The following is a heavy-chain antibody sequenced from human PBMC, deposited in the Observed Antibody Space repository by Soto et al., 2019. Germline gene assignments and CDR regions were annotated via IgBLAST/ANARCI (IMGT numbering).Heavy chain of an antibody. CDR1: GYTFTSYD. CDR3: XXEKVVGATGN. CDR2: MNPNSGNT. V-gene: IGHV1-8*01. D-gene: IGHD1-1*01. J-gene: IGHJ4*02. Sequence: QVQLVQSGAEVKKPGASVKVSCKASGYTFTSYDINWVRQATGQGLEWMGWMNPNSGNTVYAQKFXXXXXXXXXXXXXXXXXXXXXXXXXXXXXXXXXXEKVVGATGNWGQGTLVTVS.